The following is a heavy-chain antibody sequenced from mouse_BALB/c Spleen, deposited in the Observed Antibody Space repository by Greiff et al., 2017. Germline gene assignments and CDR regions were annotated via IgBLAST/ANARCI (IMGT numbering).Heavy chain of an antibody. J-gene: IGHJ3*01. CDR1: GFSLTSYG. Sequence: QVQLQQSGPGLVQPSQSLSITCTVSGFSLTSYGVHWVRQSPGKGLEWLGVIWSGGSTDYNAAFISRLSISKDNSKSQVFFKMNSLQANDTAVYYCATTGFAYWGQGTLVTVSA. V-gene: IGHV2-2*02. CDR2: IWSGGST. CDR3: ATTGFAY.